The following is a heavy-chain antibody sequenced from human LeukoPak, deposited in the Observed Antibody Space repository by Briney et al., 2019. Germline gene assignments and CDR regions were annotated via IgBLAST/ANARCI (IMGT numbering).Heavy chain of an antibody. CDR2: IHYSGKA. Sequence: SETLSLTCTVSGGSISGHYWTWVRQPPGEGLEWIGQIHYSGKADYNPSLRSRITISVDTSKSQMSLKVTSVTAADTAVYYCARFGVDYDMDVWGQGTTVTVS. J-gene: IGHJ6*02. D-gene: IGHD3-16*01. CDR1: GGSISGHY. V-gene: IGHV4-59*11. CDR3: ARFGVDYDMDV.